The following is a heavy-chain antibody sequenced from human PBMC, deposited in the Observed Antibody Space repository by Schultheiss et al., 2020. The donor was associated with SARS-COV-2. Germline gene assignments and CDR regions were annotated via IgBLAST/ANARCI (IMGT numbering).Heavy chain of an antibody. V-gene: IGHV3-30*03. CDR2: ISYDGSNK. Sequence: GGSLRLSCAASGFTFSSYGMHWVRQAPGKGLEWVAVISYDGSNKYYADSVKGRFTISRDNSKNTLYLQINSLRAEDTAVYYCARVGYGDYTSYFDYWGQGTLVTVSS. D-gene: IGHD4-17*01. J-gene: IGHJ4*02. CDR1: GFTFSSYG. CDR3: ARVGYGDYTSYFDY.